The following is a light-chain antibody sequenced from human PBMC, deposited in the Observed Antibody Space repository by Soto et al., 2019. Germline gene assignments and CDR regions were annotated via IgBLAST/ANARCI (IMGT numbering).Light chain of an antibody. CDR1: QTISRY. V-gene: IGKV1-9*01. J-gene: IGKJ4*01. CDR3: QQLNIYPLT. Sequence: DIQMTQSPSYLSASIGDRVTITCRASQTISRYLNWYQQKPGRAHNXLSYAASTLQSGVPSRFSGSGSGTDVTLTISSLQPEDGKTYYCQQLNIYPLTFGGGTKGDIK. CDR2: AAS.